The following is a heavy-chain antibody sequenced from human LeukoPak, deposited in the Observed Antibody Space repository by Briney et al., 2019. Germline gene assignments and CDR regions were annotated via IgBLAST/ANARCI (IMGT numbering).Heavy chain of an antibody. CDR2: IYTSGST. D-gene: IGHD2-15*01. CDR1: GGSINIYY. V-gene: IGHV4-4*07. CDR3: ARAVIVVAAATQRNWFDP. Sequence: SETLSLTCTVSGGSINIYYWSWIRQPAGKGLEWIGRIYTSGSTNYNPSLRSRVTISVDTSKNQFSLKLSSVTAADTAIYYCARAVIVVAAATQRNWFDPWGQGTLVTVSS. J-gene: IGHJ5*02.